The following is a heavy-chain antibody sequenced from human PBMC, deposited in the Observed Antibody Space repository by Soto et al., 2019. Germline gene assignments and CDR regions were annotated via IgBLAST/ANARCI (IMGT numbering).Heavy chain of an antibody. CDR1: GYTFTSYD. J-gene: IGHJ3*02. V-gene: IGHV1-8*01. D-gene: IGHD4-17*01. CDR3: PRQRPPEVHYGDFSLTTVAI. Sequence: QVQLVQSGAEVKKPGASVKVSCKASGYTFTSYDIHWVRQATGQGLEWMGWMNPNTGNTGYAQKFQGRVTLTRDTTIXTXYXXRGSLRSEDTAVYSCPRQRPPEVHYGDFSLTTVAIWGQGAMVTVSS. CDR2: MNPNTGNT.